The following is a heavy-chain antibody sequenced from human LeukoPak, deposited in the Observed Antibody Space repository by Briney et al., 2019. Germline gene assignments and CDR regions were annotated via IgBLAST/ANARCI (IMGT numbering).Heavy chain of an antibody. CDR2: VDHTGST. V-gene: IGHV4-59*12. D-gene: IGHD3-22*01. CDR1: DDSITMYY. CDR3: ARERGGYYDTSGDAFDI. Sequence: SETLSLTCSVSDDSITMYYWTWIRQPPGKGLEWIGYVDHTGSTNFNPSLKSRVTISVDTSKNQFSLKLSSVTAADTAVYYCARERGGYYDTSGDAFDIWGQGTMVTVSS. J-gene: IGHJ3*02.